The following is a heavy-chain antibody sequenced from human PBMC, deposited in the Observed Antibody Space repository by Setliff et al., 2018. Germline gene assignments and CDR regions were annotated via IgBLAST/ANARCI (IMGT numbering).Heavy chain of an antibody. Sequence: GASVKVSCKASGYPFTGYYMHWVRHAPGQGLEWMGWINHNSGGTNYAQKFQGRVTMTRDKYISTAYMELSRLRSDDTAVYYCARADDYYYYMDVWGKGTTVTVSS. V-gene: IGHV1-2*02. CDR3: ARADDYYYYMDV. CDR1: GYPFTGYY. CDR2: INHNSGGT. J-gene: IGHJ6*03.